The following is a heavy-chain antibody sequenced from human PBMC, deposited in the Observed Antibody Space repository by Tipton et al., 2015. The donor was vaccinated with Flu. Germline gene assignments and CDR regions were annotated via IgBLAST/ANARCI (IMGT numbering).Heavy chain of an antibody. V-gene: IGHV4-38-2*01. Sequence: TLSLTCVVSDYSISSGYYWGWIRQPPGKGLEWVGSIFYSGSTYYNPSLKSRVTISLDTSKNQFSLSLSSVTAADTAVYYCARGVHGGFYHHYFDYWGQGTLVTVSS. J-gene: IGHJ4*02. D-gene: IGHD3-3*01. CDR2: IFYSGST. CDR3: ARGVHGGFYHHYFDY. CDR1: DYSISSGYY.